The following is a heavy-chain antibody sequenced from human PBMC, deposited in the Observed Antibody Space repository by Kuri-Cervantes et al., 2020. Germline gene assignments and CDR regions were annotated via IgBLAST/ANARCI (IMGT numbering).Heavy chain of an antibody. J-gene: IGHJ6*03. CDR2: INHSGST. CDR1: GGSFSGYY. CDR3: ARDGLEYSSSSRRGTYYYYYMDV. Sequence: ESLKISCAVYGGSFSGYYWSWIRQPPGKGLEWIGEINHSGSTNYNPSLKSRVTISVDTSKNQFSLKLSSVTAADTAVYYCARDGLEYSSSSRRGTYYYYYMDVWGKGTTVIVSS. V-gene: IGHV4-34*01. D-gene: IGHD6-6*01.